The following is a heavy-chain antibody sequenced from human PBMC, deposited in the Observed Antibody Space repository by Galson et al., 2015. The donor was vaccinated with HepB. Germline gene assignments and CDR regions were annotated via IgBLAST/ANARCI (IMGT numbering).Heavy chain of an antibody. Sequence: SLRLSCAASGFTFSSYAMSWVRQAPGKGLEWVSAISGSGGSTYYADSVKGRFTIPRDNSKNTLYLQMNSLRAEDTAVYYCAKDALASDYYDSSGYANPFDYWGQGTLVTVSS. CDR1: GFTFSSYA. V-gene: IGHV3-23*01. J-gene: IGHJ4*02. D-gene: IGHD3-22*01. CDR2: ISGSGGST. CDR3: AKDALASDYYDSSGYANPFDY.